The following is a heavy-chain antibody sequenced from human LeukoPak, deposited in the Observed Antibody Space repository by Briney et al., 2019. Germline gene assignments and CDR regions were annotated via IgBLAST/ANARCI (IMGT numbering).Heavy chain of an antibody. Sequence: GGSLRLSCAASGFTFSSHWMHWVRQVPGKGLVWVSRINSDGSSTAYADSVKGRFTTSRDNAKNTLYLQMNSLRAEDTAVYYCASSPDYWGQGTLVTVSS. CDR3: ASSPDY. CDR1: GFTFSSHW. J-gene: IGHJ4*02. CDR2: INSDGSST. V-gene: IGHV3-74*01.